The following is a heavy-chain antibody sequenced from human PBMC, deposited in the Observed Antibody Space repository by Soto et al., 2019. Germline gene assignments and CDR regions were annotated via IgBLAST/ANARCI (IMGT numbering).Heavy chain of an antibody. Sequence: DVQLVESGGGLVQPGGSLRLSCAASGFTLSTYWMHWVRQVPGKVLVWVSRISSGGTYTNYADSVKGRFTISRDSASNTLVLQMNYLTGEDTAVYYCARTFVDGMAGFGPWGQGTLVTVSS. CDR1: GFTLSTYW. CDR2: ISSGGTYT. CDR3: ARTFVDGMAGFGP. D-gene: IGHD2-15*01. J-gene: IGHJ5*02. V-gene: IGHV3-74*01.